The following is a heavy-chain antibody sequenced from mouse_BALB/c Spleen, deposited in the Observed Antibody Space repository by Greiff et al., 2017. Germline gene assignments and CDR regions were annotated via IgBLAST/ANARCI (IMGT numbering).Heavy chain of an antibody. CDR2: INSNGGST. Sequence: EVHLVESGGGLVQPGGSLKLSCAASGFTFSSYGMSWVRQTPDKRLELVATINSNGGSTYYPDSVKGRFTISRDNAKNTLYLQMSSLKSEDTAMYYCASPYYYGPMDYWGQGTSVTVSS. J-gene: IGHJ4*01. CDR3: ASPYYYGPMDY. D-gene: IGHD1-1*01. CDR1: GFTFSSYG. V-gene: IGHV5-6-3*01.